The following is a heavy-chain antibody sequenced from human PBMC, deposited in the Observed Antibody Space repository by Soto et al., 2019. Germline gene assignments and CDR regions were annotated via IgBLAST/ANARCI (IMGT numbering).Heavy chain of an antibody. CDR2: IYYSGST. CDR1: GGSISSYY. J-gene: IGHJ6*03. V-gene: IGHV4-59*08. CDR3: ARLDFDFYYMDV. Sequence: SETLSLTCTVSGGSISSYYWSWIRQPPGKGLEWIGYIYYSGSTNYNPSLKSRVTISVDTSKNQFSLKLSSVTAADTAVYYCARLDFDFYYMDVWGKGTTVTVSS. D-gene: IGHD3-9*01.